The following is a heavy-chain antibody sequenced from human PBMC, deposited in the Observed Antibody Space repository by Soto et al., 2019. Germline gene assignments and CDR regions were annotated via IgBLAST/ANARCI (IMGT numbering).Heavy chain of an antibody. CDR2: ISASTRNT. J-gene: IGHJ2*01. D-gene: IGHD2-15*01. CDR3: VRCYCSVGSCYACWHFDL. Sequence: QVQLVQSGGEVKKPGASVKVSCQASGYTFSDYAISWVRQAPGQGLEWMGWISASTRNTDQAKNFQGRVMMTLDTSTNTAYMELRRLRSDDTAVYYCVRCYCSVGSCYACWHFDLWGRGTLVTVSS. CDR1: GYTFSDYA. V-gene: IGHV1-18*01.